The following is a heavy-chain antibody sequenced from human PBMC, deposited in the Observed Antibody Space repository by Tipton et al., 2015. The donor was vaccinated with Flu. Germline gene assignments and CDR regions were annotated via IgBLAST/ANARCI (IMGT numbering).Heavy chain of an antibody. V-gene: IGHV1-46*01. D-gene: IGHD2-2*01. J-gene: IGHJ4*02. Sequence: QLQLVQSGAEVKKPGASVKVSCKASGYTFTSYYMHWVRPAPGQGLEWMGIINSSGGSTSYAQKFQGRVTMTRDTSTSTVYMGLGSRRSEDTAVYYCAYAGAGYYFDYWGQETLVTVSS. CDR2: INSSGGST. CDR1: GYTFTSYY. CDR3: AYAGAGYYFDY.